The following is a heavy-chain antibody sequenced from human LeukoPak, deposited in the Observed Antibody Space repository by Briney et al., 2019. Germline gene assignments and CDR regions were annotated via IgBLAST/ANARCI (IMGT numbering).Heavy chain of an antibody. J-gene: IGHJ4*02. CDR3: ARGTQFSGSFSHFDY. CDR2: VSHDGTYK. CDR1: GFTFANYA. D-gene: IGHD1-26*01. V-gene: IGHV3-30*01. Sequence: AGGSLRLSCAASGFTFANYAVHWVRQAPGKGLEWVAVVSHDGTYKFYGDSVKGRFTISRDNSKSTLYLQLDSLTAEDTAVYYCARGTQFSGSFSHFDYWGQGTLVTVSS.